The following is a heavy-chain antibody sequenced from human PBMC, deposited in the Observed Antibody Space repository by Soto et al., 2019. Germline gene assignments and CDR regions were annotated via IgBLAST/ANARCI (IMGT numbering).Heavy chain of an antibody. CDR3: ARDPGYCTNGVCPIFDF. J-gene: IGHJ4*02. CDR1: GDSVTNYF. CDR2: MYHGGRT. D-gene: IGHD2-8*01. V-gene: IGHV4-59*02. Sequence: SETLSLTSTVSGDSVTNYFWSWMRQPPGKGLEWIGHMYHGGRTNYSPSLKSRVTMSLDSSKNQFSLNLSSVTAADTAVYFCARDPGYCTNGVCPIFDFWGQGVLVT.